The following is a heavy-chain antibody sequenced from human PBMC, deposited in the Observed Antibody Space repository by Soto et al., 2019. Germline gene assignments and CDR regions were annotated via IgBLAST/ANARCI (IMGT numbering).Heavy chain of an antibody. CDR2: IKSIGST. J-gene: IGHJ4*02. D-gene: IGHD6-19*01. Sequence: QLQLQESGPGLVRPSETLSLICTVSGGSITRNDHYWGWIRQSPGKGLEWIGDIKSIGSTNYNRSLKSRVSMSVETSKNQFSVKMNSVTAADTAVYYCARLGSSGWYQGSYFDYWGQGTLVTVSS. CDR3: ARLGSSGWYQGSYFDY. CDR1: GGSITRNDHY. V-gene: IGHV4-39*01.